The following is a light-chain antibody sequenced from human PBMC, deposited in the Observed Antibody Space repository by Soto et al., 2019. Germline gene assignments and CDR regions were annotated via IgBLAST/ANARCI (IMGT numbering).Light chain of an antibody. J-gene: IGLJ1*01. Sequence: QSALTQPASVSGSPGQSITISCTGTSSDVGGYNYVSWYQQHPGKAPKLMIYDVSNRPSGVSNRFSGSKSGNTASLTISGLQAEDEADYYCSSYTSSSNYVFGTGTMVTVL. V-gene: IGLV2-14*01. CDR1: SSDVGGYNY. CDR3: SSYTSSSNYV. CDR2: DVS.